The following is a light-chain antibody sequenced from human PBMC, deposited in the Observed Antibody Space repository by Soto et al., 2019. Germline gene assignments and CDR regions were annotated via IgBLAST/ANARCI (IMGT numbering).Light chain of an antibody. CDR2: GAS. V-gene: IGKV3-15*01. J-gene: IGKJ4*01. CDR1: QSVSSN. Sequence: EIVMTQSPATLSVSPGERATLSCRASQSVSSNLAWYQQKPGQAPRLLIYGASTRATGIPATFSGSGSGTEFTLTISSLQSEDFAVYYSQQYNNWPPLTFGGGTKVEIK. CDR3: QQYNNWPPLT.